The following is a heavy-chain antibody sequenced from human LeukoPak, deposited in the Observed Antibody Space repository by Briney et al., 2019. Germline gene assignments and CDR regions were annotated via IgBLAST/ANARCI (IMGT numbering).Heavy chain of an antibody. V-gene: IGHV3-7*01. CDR1: GFTFSSYW. CDR3: ARGGYSSGWYQYSYYYYGMDV. CDR2: IKQDGSEK. D-gene: IGHD6-19*01. J-gene: IGHJ6*02. Sequence: GGSLRLSCAASGFTFSSYWMSWVRQAPGKGLEWVANIKQDGSEKYYVDSVKGRFTISRDNAKNSLYLQMNSLRAEDTAVYYCARGGYSSGWYQYSYYYYGMDVWAKGPRSPSP.